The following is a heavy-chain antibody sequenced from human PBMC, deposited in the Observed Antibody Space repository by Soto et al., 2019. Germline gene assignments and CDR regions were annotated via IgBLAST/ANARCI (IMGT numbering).Heavy chain of an antibody. D-gene: IGHD2-15*01. CDR3: ARDLGYCSGGSCWSFDY. J-gene: IGHJ4*02. V-gene: IGHV1-69*13. Sequence: SVKVSCKASGGTFSSYAISWVRQAPGQGLEWMGGIIPIFGTANYAQKFQGRVTITADESTSTAYMELSSLRSEDTAVYYCARDLGYCSGGSCWSFDYWGQGTLVTVSS. CDR1: GGTFSSYA. CDR2: IIPIFGTA.